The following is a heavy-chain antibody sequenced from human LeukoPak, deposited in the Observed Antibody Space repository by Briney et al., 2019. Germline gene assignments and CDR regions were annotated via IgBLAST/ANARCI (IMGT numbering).Heavy chain of an antibody. D-gene: IGHD1-1*01. CDR1: GFTFSDYY. CDR3: ARAGKLENYFDY. CDR2: ISGSSSYT. V-gene: IGHV3-11*05. J-gene: IGHJ4*02. Sequence: PGGSLRLSCAASGFTFSDYYMNWIRQAPGKGLEWVACISGSSSYTNYADSVKGRITIPSDNAKNSLYLQMNSLRAEDTAAYYCARAGKLENYFDYWGQGTLVTVSS.